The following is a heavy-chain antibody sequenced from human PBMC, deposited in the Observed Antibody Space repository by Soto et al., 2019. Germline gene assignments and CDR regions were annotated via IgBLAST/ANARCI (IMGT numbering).Heavy chain of an antibody. CDR2: FDPEDGET. J-gene: IGHJ4*02. Sequence: ASVKVSCKVSGYTLTELSMHWVRQAPGKGLEWMGGFDPEDGETIYAQKFQGRVTMTEDTSTDTAYMELSSLRSEDTAVYYCATDSSGYYYDSSYGYWGQGTLVTVSS. D-gene: IGHD3-22*01. V-gene: IGHV1-24*01. CDR1: GYTLTELS. CDR3: ATDSSGYYYDSSYGY.